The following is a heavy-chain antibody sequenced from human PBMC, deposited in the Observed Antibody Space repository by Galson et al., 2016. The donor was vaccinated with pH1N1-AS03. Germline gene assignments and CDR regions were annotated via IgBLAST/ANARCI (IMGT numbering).Heavy chain of an antibody. CDR1: GFRFTTYW. V-gene: IGHV5-51*03. J-gene: IGHJ4*02. CDR3: ARGDGYNYYFDD. Sequence: QSGAEVKKPGESLMISCKASGFRFTTYWIAWVRQLPGKGLEWMGFIYPGDSDTKYSPSFQGQVTISADKSISTAYLRWNSLKASGTAMYYCARGDGYNYYFDDWGQGTLVTVSS. CDR2: IYPGDSDT. D-gene: IGHD5-24*01.